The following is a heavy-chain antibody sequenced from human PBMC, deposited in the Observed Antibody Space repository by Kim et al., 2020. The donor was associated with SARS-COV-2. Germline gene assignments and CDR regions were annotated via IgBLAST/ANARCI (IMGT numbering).Heavy chain of an antibody. CDR3: AKERGASGSSYQSYLDY. V-gene: IGHV3-30*18. CDR2: TSHDGSIA. CDR1: GFILSNHG. J-gene: IGHJ4*01. D-gene: IGHD1-26*01. Sequence: GGSLRLSCAASGFILSNHGMQWVRQAPGKGLEWVGVTSHDGSIAYYADSVKGRFTISRDNSRNTLSLQMNTLRVEDTAVYYCAKERGASGSSYQSYLDY.